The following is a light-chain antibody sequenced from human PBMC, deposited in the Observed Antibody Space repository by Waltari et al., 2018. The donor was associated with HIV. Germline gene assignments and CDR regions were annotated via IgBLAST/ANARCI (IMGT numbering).Light chain of an antibody. CDR1: QSVSSN. CDR3: QQYNNWPPWT. V-gene: IGKV3-15*01. CDR2: DAS. Sequence: EVVMTQSPATLSVSPGERVTLSCRASQSVSSNLAWYQQTPGQAPRLLIYDASPRASGVPARFSGSGSGTDFTLTITSLPSEDFAVYYCQQYNNWPPWTFGQGTRVQIK. J-gene: IGKJ1*01.